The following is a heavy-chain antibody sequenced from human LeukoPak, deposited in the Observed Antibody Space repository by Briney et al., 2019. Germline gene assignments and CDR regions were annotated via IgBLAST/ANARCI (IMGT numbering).Heavy chain of an antibody. CDR1: SGSFSGYY. Sequence: SETLSLTCAVYSGSFSGYYWSWIRQPPGKGLEWIGEINHSGSTNYNPSLKSRVTISVDTSKNQFSLKLSSVTAADTAVYYCAREKVWRYCSSTSCPSDAFDIWGQGTMVTVSS. V-gene: IGHV4-34*01. CDR3: AREKVWRYCSSTSCPSDAFDI. CDR2: INHSGST. D-gene: IGHD2-2*01. J-gene: IGHJ3*02.